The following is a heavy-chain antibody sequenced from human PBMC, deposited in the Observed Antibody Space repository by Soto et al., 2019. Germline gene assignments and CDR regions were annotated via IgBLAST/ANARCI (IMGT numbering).Heavy chain of an antibody. CDR3: AKDPGVGTRRAFDI. Sequence: EVQLLESGGGLVQPGGSLRLSCAASGFTFSNFAMNWVRQAPGKGLEWVSAISGSGGSTYYADSVKGRFTISRDNSKNTLYLQMNSLRAEDTAVYYCAKDPGVGTRRAFDIWGQGTMVTVSS. V-gene: IGHV3-23*01. CDR2: ISGSGGST. CDR1: GFTFSNFA. J-gene: IGHJ3*02. D-gene: IGHD1-7*01.